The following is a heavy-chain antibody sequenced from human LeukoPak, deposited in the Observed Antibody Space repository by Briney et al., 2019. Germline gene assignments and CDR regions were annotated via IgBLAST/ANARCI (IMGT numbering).Heavy chain of an antibody. Sequence: ASVKVSCKASGYTFTSYGINWVRQAPGQGLEWMGWISAYRGNTNYAQKLQGRVTMTTDTSTSTAYMELSSLRSDDTAVYYCARNLPGVAVFDIWGLGTMVTVSS. CDR1: GYTFTSYG. D-gene: IGHD6-19*01. CDR3: ARNLPGVAVFDI. V-gene: IGHV1-18*01. J-gene: IGHJ3*02. CDR2: ISAYRGNT.